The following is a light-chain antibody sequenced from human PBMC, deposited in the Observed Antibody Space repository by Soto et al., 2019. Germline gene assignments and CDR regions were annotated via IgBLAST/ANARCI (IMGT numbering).Light chain of an antibody. Sequence: QSALTQPASVSGSPGQSITISCTGSASDVGSFDYVSWYQQYLGKAPKLIIYDVNNRLSGVSDRFSGSKSGNTASLTISGLQAEDEADYYCKSYTSRSTPWVFGGGTQLTVL. CDR2: DVN. V-gene: IGLV2-14*03. J-gene: IGLJ3*02. CDR3: KSYTSRSTPWV. CDR1: ASDVGSFDY.